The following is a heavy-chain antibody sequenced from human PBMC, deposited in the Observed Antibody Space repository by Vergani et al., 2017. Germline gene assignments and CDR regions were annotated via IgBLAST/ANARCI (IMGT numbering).Heavy chain of an antibody. D-gene: IGHD1-20*01. J-gene: IGHJ3*02. CDR3: ARRITGYDAFDI. CDR1: GGSISSSSYY. Sequence: QLQLQESGPGLVKPSEILSLTCTVSGGSISSSSYYWGWIRQPPGKGLEWIGSIYYSGSTYYNPSLKSRVTISVDTSKNQFSLKLSSVTAADTAVYYCARRITGYDAFDIWGQGTMVTVSS. V-gene: IGHV4-39*01. CDR2: IYYSGST.